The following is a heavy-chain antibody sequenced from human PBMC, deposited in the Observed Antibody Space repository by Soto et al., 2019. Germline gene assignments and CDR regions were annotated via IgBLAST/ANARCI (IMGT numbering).Heavy chain of an antibody. CDR3: AKVAPHSSGHSDYFQH. J-gene: IGHJ1*01. CDR2: IYPGDSDT. V-gene: IGHV5-51*01. CDR1: GYSFTSYW. Sequence: GESLKISCRGSGYSFTSYWIGWVRQMPGKGLEWMGIIYPGDSDTRYSPSFQGQVTISADKSVNIAYLQWGSLKASDTALYYCAKVAPHSSGHSDYFQHWGQGTLVTVSS. D-gene: IGHD6-19*01.